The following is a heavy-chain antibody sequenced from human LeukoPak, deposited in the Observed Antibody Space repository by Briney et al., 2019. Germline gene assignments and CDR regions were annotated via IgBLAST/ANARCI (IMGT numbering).Heavy chain of an antibody. CDR3: VRGSNWAFDY. CDR2: IKQDGSEE. CDR1: GFTFSTYW. J-gene: IGHJ4*02. Sequence: GGSLRLSCAASGFTFSTYWMSWLRQAPGRGLEWVANIKQDGSEEYYVDSVKGRFIISRDNAKSSLYLQMSSLRVEDTAVYYCVRGSNWAFDYWGQGTLVTVSS. V-gene: IGHV3-7*05. D-gene: IGHD2-8*01.